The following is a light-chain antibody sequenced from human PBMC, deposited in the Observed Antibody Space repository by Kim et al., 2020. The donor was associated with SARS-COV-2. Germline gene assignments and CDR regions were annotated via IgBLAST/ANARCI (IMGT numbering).Light chain of an antibody. V-gene: IGLV3-21*03. CDR2: DDS. Sequence: ARGKTARSTCGGNNIGGKRVHWYQQKPGRAPVLVVYDDSDRPSGIPERFSGSNSGNTATLTISRVEAGDEADYYCQVWDSSSDHVVFGGGTQLTVL. CDR1: NIGGKR. CDR3: QVWDSSSDHVV. J-gene: IGLJ2*01.